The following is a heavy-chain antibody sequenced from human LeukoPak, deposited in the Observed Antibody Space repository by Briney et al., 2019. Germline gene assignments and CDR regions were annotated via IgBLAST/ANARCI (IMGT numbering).Heavy chain of an antibody. CDR3: ARLPTFYYDSSGYHYDY. D-gene: IGHD3-22*01. J-gene: IGHJ4*02. V-gene: IGHV3-23*01. CDR1: GFTFNNYA. CDR2: TAGSGISK. Sequence: PGGSLRLSCVASGFTFNNYAMSWVRQAPGRGLEWASSTAGSGISKDYADSVKGRFTISKDKSKNTLYLQKDNLRAEDTGVYFCARLPTFYYDSSGYHYDYWGQGTLVTVSS.